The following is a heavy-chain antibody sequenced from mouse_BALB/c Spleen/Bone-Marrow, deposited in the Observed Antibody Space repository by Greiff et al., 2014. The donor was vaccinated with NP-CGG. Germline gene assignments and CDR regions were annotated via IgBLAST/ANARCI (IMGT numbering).Heavy chain of an antibody. D-gene: IGHD2-1*01. CDR1: GFTFTSYW. CDR2: INPSNGRT. Sequence: SGDELVKPGASVKLSCKASGFTFTSYWIHWVKQRPGQGPEWIGEINPSNGRTNYNEKFKSKATLTEDKSSSTAYMQLSSLTSEDSAVYYCAGDGNYRYAMDYWGQGTSVTVSS. J-gene: IGHJ4*01. CDR3: AGDGNYRYAMDY. V-gene: IGHV1S81*02.